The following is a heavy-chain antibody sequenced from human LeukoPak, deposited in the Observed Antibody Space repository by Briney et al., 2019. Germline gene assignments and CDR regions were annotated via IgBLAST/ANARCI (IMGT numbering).Heavy chain of an antibody. CDR3: ARGQRPIAAAGKVIDY. J-gene: IGHJ4*02. CDR1: GGSFSGYY. CDR2: INHSGST. V-gene: IGHV4-34*01. Sequence: PSETLSLTCAVYGGSFSGYYWSWIRQPPGKGLEWIGEINHSGSTNYNPSLKSRVTISVDTSKNQFSLKLSSVTAADTAVYYCARGQRPIAAAGKVIDYWGQGTLVTVSS. D-gene: IGHD6-13*01.